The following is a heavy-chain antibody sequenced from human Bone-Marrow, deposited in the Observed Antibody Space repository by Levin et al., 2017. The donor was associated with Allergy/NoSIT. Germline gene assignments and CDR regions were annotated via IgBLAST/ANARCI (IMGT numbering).Heavy chain of an antibody. D-gene: IGHD3-9*01. CDR3: ARLPTGYPNWFDP. V-gene: IGHV4-39*01. J-gene: IGHJ5*02. CDR1: GGSISSGNYC. CDR2: IHYNGNT. Sequence: SETLSLTCTVSGGSISSGNYCWGWIRQPPGTGMEWIGSIHYNGNTYSNPSLKSRVTIPLDTSKNQFSLKLSSVTAADTAVYYCARLPTGYPNWFDPWGQGTLVTVSS.